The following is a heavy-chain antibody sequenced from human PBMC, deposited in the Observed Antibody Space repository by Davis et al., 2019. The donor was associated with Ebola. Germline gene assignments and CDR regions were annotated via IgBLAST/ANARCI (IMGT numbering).Heavy chain of an antibody. D-gene: IGHD3-3*01. CDR2: IKQDGGEK. CDR3: ASGDGRGSSYEMDV. CDR1: GFLFSNYW. V-gene: IGHV3-7*03. J-gene: IGHJ6*02. Sequence: GESLKISCAASGFLFSNYWMSWVRQAPGKGPEWVAIIKQDGGEKYYVDSVKGRFTISRDNAKNSLFLQMNSLRAEDTALYYCASGDGRGSSYEMDVWGQGTTVTVSS.